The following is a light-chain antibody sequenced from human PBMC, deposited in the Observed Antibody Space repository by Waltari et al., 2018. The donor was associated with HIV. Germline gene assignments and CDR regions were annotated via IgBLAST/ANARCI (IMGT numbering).Light chain of an antibody. CDR2: DNK. CDR3: GTWDSSLSAGGV. Sequence: QSVLTQPPSVSAAPGQKVTISCSGSSSKIGNNSVSWYQQLPGTAPTLLIYDNKKRPSGIPDGFSGSKSGTSATLGITGLQTGDEADYYGGTWDSSLSAGGVFGGGTKLTVL. J-gene: IGLJ2*01. CDR1: SSKIGNNS. V-gene: IGLV1-51*01.